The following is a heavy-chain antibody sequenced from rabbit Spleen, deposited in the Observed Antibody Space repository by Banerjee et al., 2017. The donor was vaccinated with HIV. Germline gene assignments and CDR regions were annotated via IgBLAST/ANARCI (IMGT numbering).Heavy chain of an antibody. D-gene: IGHD4-1*01. CDR1: GFSFSSSDY. CDR3: ARDLAGAIGWNFYL. J-gene: IGHJ3*01. V-gene: IGHV1S40*01. CDR2: IDGSDGTT. Sequence: QSLEESGGDLVKPGASLTLTCTASGFSFSSSDYMCWVRQAPGKGLEWIACIDGSDGTTYYANWAKGRFTISKTSSTTVTLQMTSLTAADTATYFCARDLAGAIGWNFYLWGQGTLVTVS.